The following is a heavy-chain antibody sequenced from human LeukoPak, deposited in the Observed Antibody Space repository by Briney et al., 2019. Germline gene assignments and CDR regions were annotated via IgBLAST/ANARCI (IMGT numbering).Heavy chain of an antibody. Sequence: GASVKVSCKASGGTFSSYTISWVRQAPGQGLEWMGGIIPIFGTANYAQKFQGRVTITADESTSTAYMELSSLRSEDTAVYYCARDPRTYYYDSSGYFDYWGQGTLVTVSS. CDR3: ARDPRTYYYDSSGYFDY. D-gene: IGHD3-22*01. V-gene: IGHV1-69*01. CDR2: IIPIFGTA. CDR1: GGTFSSYT. J-gene: IGHJ4*02.